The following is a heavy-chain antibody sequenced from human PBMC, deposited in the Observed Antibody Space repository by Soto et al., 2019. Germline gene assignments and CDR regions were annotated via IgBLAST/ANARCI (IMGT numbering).Heavy chain of an antibody. J-gene: IGHJ4*02. V-gene: IGHV3-7*05. CDR1: GFTFGTLG. CDR2: IKGDASEN. CDR3: AKDVR. Sequence: EVQLVESGGDLVHPGGSVRLSCAASGFTFGTLGISWVRQAPGKGLEWVANIKGDASENYYADSVRGRFTISRDNAKSSLYLQMNSLIVEDTAVYYCAKDVRWCQGTLVTVSS.